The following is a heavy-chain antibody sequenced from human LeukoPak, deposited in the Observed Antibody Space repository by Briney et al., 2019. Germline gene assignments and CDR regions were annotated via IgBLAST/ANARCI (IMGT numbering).Heavy chain of an antibody. CDR2: IIPIFGTA. CDR1: GGTFSSYA. D-gene: IGHD6-13*01. Sequence: SVKVSCKASGGTFSSYAISWVRQAPGQGLEWMGGIIPIFGTANYAQKFQGRVTITTDESTNTAYMELSSLRSEDTAVYYCARDVGYIAAAGTSTWGQGTLVTVSS. CDR3: ARDVGYIAAAGTST. V-gene: IGHV1-69*05. J-gene: IGHJ5*02.